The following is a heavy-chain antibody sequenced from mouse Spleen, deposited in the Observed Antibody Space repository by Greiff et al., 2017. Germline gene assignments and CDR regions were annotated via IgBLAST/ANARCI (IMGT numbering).Heavy chain of an antibody. CDR2: IYPGDGDT. CDR1: GYAFGSSW. J-gene: IGHJ2*01. Sequence: QVQLKQSGPELVKPGASVKISCKASGYAFGSSWTNWVKPRPGKGLEWIGRIYPGDGDTNYNGKFKGKATLTADKSSSTAYMQLSSLTSGDSAVYFCARGYGSSPWFDYWGQGTTLTVSS. D-gene: IGHD1-1*01. CDR3: ARGYGSSPWFDY. V-gene: IGHV1-82*01.